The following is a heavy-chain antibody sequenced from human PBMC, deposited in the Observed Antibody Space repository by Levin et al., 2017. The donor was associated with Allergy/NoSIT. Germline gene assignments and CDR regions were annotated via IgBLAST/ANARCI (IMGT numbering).Heavy chain of an antibody. J-gene: IGHJ4*02. CDR1: GFGFTLYG. CDR2: ISFNGDKK. D-gene: IGHD3-10*01. Sequence: SCAASGFGFTLYGLHWVRQAPGKGLEWVAFISFNGDKKFYVDSVKGRFTVSRDNLKNTLYLHMDSLRSEDTAVYHCARAGYYGLGTSALSHWGQGTLVSVSS. CDR3: ARAGYYGLGTSALSH. V-gene: IGHV3-30*03.